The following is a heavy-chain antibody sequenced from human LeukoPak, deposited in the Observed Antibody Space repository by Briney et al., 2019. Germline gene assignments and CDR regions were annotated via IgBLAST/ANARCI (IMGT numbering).Heavy chain of an antibody. CDR2: ISGSGGST. CDR3: AKDRNYYDSSGYNDY. CDR1: GFTFSSYA. J-gene: IGHJ4*02. Sequence: PGGSLRLSCAASGFTFSSYAMSWVRQAPGKGLEWVSAISGSGGSTYYADSVKGRFTIPRDNSKNTLYLQMNSLRAEDTAVYYCAKDRNYYDSSGYNDYWGQGTLVTVSS. V-gene: IGHV3-23*01. D-gene: IGHD3-22*01.